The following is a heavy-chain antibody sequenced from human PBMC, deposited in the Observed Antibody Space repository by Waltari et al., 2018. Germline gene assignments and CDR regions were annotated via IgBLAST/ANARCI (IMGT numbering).Heavy chain of an antibody. Sequence: QVQLVQSGAEVKKPGSSVKVSCKASGGTFSSYAISWVRQAPGQGLEWMGGIIPIFGTAIYAQKFQGRVTMTEDTSTDTAYMELSSLRSEDTAVYYCATTEGIAAANWFDPWGQGTLVTVSS. CDR1: GGTFSSYA. CDR3: ATTEGIAAANWFDP. D-gene: IGHD6-13*01. J-gene: IGHJ5*02. CDR2: IIPIFGTA. V-gene: IGHV1-69*06.